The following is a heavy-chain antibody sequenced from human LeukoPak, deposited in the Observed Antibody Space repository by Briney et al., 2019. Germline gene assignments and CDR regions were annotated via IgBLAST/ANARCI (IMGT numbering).Heavy chain of an antibody. V-gene: IGHV4-34*01. Sequence: PSETLSLTCGVSGGSFSGYYWNWIRQPPGKGLEWIGEINHSGSTNYNPSLKSRVTISVDTSQKQFSLRLSPVTAADTAVYYCARGRYLTTGGGAAAGFLDYWGQGTLVTVSS. J-gene: IGHJ4*02. CDR3: ARGRYLTTGGGAAAGFLDY. D-gene: IGHD6-13*01. CDR1: GGSFSGYY. CDR2: INHSGST.